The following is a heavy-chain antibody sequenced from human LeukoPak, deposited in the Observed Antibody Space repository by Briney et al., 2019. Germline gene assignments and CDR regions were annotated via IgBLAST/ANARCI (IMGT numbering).Heavy chain of an antibody. J-gene: IGHJ5*02. CDR2: IIPIFGTA. V-gene: IGHV1-69*05. CDR3: ARGRPAGINWFDP. Sequence: VASVKVSCTASGGTFSSYAISWVRQAPGQGLEWMGGIIPIFGTANYAQKFQGRVTITTDESTSTAYMELSSLRSEDTAVYYCARGRPAGINWFDPWGQGTLVTVSS. CDR1: GGTFSSYA. D-gene: IGHD3-10*01.